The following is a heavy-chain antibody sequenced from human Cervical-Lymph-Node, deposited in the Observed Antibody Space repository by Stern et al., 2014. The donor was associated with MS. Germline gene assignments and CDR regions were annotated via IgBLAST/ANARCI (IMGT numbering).Heavy chain of an antibody. CDR2: INTNTGNP. D-gene: IGHD6-19*01. J-gene: IGHJ4*02. Sequence: DQLVESGSELKKPGASVKVSCKASGYTFTSYAMNWVRQAHGQGLEWMGWINTNTGNPTYAQGFTGRFVFSLDTSVSTAYLQISSLKAEDTAVYYCARETGGQVYSSGWYTFDYWGQGTLVTVSS. CDR1: GYTFTSYA. V-gene: IGHV7-4-1*02. CDR3: ARETGGQVYSSGWYTFDY.